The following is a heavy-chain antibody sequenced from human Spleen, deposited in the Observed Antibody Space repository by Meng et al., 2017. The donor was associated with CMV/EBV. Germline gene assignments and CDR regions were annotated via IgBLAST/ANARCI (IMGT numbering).Heavy chain of an antibody. V-gene: IGHV1-46*01. CDR2: SNPRGGST. Sequence: QVQLVQSGAEVKKPGASVKVSCKASGYTFIKYYMHWVRQAPGQGLEWMGISNPRGGSTTFAQKFQGRVTMTRDTSTSTVYMELSRLRSEDTAVYYCARQYYDILTGYYIPFDYWGQGTLVTVSS. J-gene: IGHJ4*02. D-gene: IGHD3-9*01. CDR3: ARQYYDILTGYYIPFDY. CDR1: GYTFIKYY.